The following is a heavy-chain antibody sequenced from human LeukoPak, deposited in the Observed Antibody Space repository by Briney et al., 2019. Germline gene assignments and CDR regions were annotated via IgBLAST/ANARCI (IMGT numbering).Heavy chain of an antibody. Sequence: GRSLRLSCASSGFSFSTYAMHWVRRAPGKGREGVALIWHDASHTFYTDSVKGRFTISRGNSKNTVYLQMNSLGGEDTAVYYCAKEIFGSGSYPDYWGQGTLVTVSS. CDR3: AKEIFGSGSYPDY. CDR1: GFSFSTYA. D-gene: IGHD3-10*01. V-gene: IGHV3-33*06. J-gene: IGHJ4*02. CDR2: IWHDASHT.